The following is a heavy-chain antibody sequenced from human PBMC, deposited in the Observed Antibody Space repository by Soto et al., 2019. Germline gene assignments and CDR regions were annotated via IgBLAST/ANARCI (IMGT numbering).Heavy chain of an antibody. J-gene: IGHJ4*02. CDR1: GFTFSSYA. CDR3: AKEMTSGYYLFDY. CDR2: ISGTGGST. Sequence: EVQLLQSGGGLVQPGGSLRLSCAASGFTFSSYAMSWVRQAPGKGLEWVSTISGTGGSTYYPDSVKGRFTISRDNSKNTVYLQMNSLRAEDAAGYYCAKEMTSGYYLFDYWGQGTLVTVSS. V-gene: IGHV3-23*01. D-gene: IGHD3-22*01.